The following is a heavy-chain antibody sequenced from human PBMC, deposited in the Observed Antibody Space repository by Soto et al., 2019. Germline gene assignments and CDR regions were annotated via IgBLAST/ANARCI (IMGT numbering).Heavy chain of an antibody. Sequence: PGRSLRLSCAASGFTFSSYAMNWVRQAPGKGLEWVAGVSASGGGTSYADSVKGRFTISRDNSNDTLYLQMNSLRAEDTAVYYCAKSSSRAHYYALDGWGQGTTVSVSS. CDR1: GFTFSSYA. J-gene: IGHJ6*02. CDR2: VSASGGGT. V-gene: IGHV3-23*01. D-gene: IGHD2-2*01. CDR3: AKSSSRAHYYALDG.